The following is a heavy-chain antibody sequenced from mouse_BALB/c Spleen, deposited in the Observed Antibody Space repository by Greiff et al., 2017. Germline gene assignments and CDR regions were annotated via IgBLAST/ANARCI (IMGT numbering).Heavy chain of an antibody. V-gene: IGHV1-39*01. Sequence: VQLQQTGPELVKPGASVKISCKASGYSFTDYIMLWVKQSHGKSLEWIGNINPYYGSTSYNLKFKGKATLTVDKSSSTAYMQLNSLTSEDSAVYYCASGAYDHAMDYWGQGTSVTVSS. CDR1: GYSFTDYI. J-gene: IGHJ4*01. CDR2: INPYYGST. D-gene: IGHD2-3*01. CDR3: ASGAYDHAMDY.